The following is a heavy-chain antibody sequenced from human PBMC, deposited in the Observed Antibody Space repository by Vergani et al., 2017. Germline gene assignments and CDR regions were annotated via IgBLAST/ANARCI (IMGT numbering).Heavy chain of an antibody. J-gene: IGHJ4*02. Sequence: QLQLQESGPGLVKPSETLSLTCTVSGGSISSSSYYWGWIRQPPGKGLEWIGRIYYSGSTYYNPSLKSRVTISVDTSKNQFSLKLSSVTAADTAVFYCARDARTGISRFDFWGQGTLVTVSS. CDR2: IYYSGST. CDR3: ARDARTGISRFDF. V-gene: IGHV4-39*07. D-gene: IGHD2-15*01. CDR1: GGSISSSSYY.